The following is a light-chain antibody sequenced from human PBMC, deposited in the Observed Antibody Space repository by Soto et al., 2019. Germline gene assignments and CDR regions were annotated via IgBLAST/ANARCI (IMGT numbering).Light chain of an antibody. CDR1: QSVLYSSNNKNY. Sequence: DIVMTQSPDSLAVSLGERATINCKSSQSVLYSSNNKNYLAWYQQKPGQPPKLLIYWASIRESGVTDRFSGSGSGTDFTLTISNLQAEDVAVYYCQQYYTTPYTFGQGTKLEI. J-gene: IGKJ2*01. CDR2: WAS. CDR3: QQYYTTPYT. V-gene: IGKV4-1*01.